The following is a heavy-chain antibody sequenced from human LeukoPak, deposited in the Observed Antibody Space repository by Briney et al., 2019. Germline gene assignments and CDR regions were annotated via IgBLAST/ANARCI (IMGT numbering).Heavy chain of an antibody. Sequence: GGSLRLSCSASGFTFSTYWMSWVRQAPGKGLEWVANMKRDGSEIYYVDSVKGRFTISRDNSKSTLYLQMNSLRAEDTAVYYCAKDISRINVIVVAPGRGIDYWGQGTLVTVSS. CDR3: AKDISRINVIVVAPGRGIDY. CDR1: GFTFSTYW. V-gene: IGHV3-7*03. J-gene: IGHJ4*02. CDR2: MKRDGSEI. D-gene: IGHD3-22*01.